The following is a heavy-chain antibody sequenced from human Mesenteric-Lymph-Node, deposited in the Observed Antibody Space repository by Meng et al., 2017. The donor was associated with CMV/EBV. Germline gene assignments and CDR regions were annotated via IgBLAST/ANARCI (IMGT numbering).Heavy chain of an antibody. D-gene: IGHD2-8*01. Sequence: ASVKVSCKASGYTFTGYYMHWVRQAPGQGLEWMGWINPNSGGTNYAQKFQGRVTMTRDTSISTAYMELSSLRSEDTAVYYCAAEWEGYCTNGVCQSGYWGQGTLVTVPQ. J-gene: IGHJ4*02. CDR2: INPNSGGT. CDR1: GYTFTGYY. CDR3: AAEWEGYCTNGVCQSGY. V-gene: IGHV1-2*02.